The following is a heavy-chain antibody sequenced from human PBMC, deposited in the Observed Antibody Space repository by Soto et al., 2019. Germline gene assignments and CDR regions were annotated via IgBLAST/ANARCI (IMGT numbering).Heavy chain of an antibody. CDR2: ISSSGSTI. V-gene: IGHV3-48*03. D-gene: IGHD3-3*01. Sequence: EVQLVESGGGLVQPGGSLRLSCAASGFTFSSYEMNWVRQAPGKGLEWVSYISSSGSTIYYADSVKGRFTISRDNAKNSLYLQMNSVRADDTAVYYCARDFAGRFDFWSGYDYYGMDVWGQGTTVTVSS. J-gene: IGHJ6*02. CDR1: GFTFSSYE. CDR3: ARDFAGRFDFWSGYDYYGMDV.